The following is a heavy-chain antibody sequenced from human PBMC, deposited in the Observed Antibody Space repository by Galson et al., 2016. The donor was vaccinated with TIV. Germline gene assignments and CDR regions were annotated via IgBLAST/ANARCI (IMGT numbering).Heavy chain of an antibody. V-gene: IGHV3-48*01. CDR2: ISTTSSLI. Sequence: SLRLSCAASGFTFSIYNMNWVRQAPGKGLEWISYISTTSSLIYYADSVRGRFTISRDNAKNSLYLQMNSLRADDTAVYYCAREGRDGYNPYFDYWVQGTLFTVSS. CDR1: GFTFSIYN. J-gene: IGHJ4*02. D-gene: IGHD5-24*01. CDR3: AREGRDGYNPYFDY.